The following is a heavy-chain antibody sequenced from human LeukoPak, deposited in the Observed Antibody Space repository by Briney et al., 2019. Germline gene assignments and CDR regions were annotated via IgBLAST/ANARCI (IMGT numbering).Heavy chain of an antibody. CDR2: INHSGST. CDR3: ARDPGRVYYYDSSGYSLYYFDY. CDR1: GGSLRGYY. J-gene: IGHJ4*02. V-gene: IGHV4-34*01. D-gene: IGHD3-22*01. Sequence: SETPSLTRAVYGGSLRGYYWSWIRQPPGKGLEWIGEINHSGSTNYNPSLKSRVTISLDTSKNQFSLKLSSVTAADTAVYYCARDPGRVYYYDSSGYSLYYFDYWGQGTLVTVSS.